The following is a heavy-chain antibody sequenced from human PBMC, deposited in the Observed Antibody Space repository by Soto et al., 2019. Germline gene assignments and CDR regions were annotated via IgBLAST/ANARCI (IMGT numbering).Heavy chain of an antibody. CDR3: ARDHCSGGSCYFPPVDY. D-gene: IGHD2-15*01. V-gene: IGHV1-18*01. J-gene: IGHJ4*02. CDR1: GYTFTSYG. Sequence: ASVKVSCKASGYTFTSYGISWVRQAPGQGLEWMGWISAYNGNTNYAQKLQGRVTTTTDTSTSTAYMELRSLRSDDTAVYYCARDHCSGGSCYFPPVDYWGQGTLVTVSS. CDR2: ISAYNGNT.